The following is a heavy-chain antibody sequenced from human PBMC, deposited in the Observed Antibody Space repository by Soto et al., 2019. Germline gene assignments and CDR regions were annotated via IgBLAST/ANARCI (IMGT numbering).Heavy chain of an antibody. Sequence: EVQLLESGGGLVQPGGSLRLSCAASGFTFSSYAMSWVRQAPGKGLEWVSAISGSGGSTYYADSVKGRFTISRDNSKNTLYLQMNSLRAEDTAVYYCAKVGYYDSSGSHGADYWGQGTLVTVSS. J-gene: IGHJ4*02. CDR1: GFTFSSYA. CDR3: AKVGYYDSSGSHGADY. D-gene: IGHD3-22*01. CDR2: ISGSGGST. V-gene: IGHV3-23*01.